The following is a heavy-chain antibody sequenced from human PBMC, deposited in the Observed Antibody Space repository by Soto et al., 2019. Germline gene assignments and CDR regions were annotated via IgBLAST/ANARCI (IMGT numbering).Heavy chain of an antibody. J-gene: IGHJ6*02. V-gene: IGHV1-69*13. CDR3: ARREQLAYYGMDV. CDR2: IIPIFGTA. CDR1: GGTFSSYA. D-gene: IGHD6-6*01. Sequence: SVKVSCKASGGTFSSYAISWVRQAPGQGLEWMGGIIPIFGTANYAQKFQGRVTITADESTSTAYMELSSPRSEDTAVYYCARREQLAYYGMDVWGQGTTVTVSS.